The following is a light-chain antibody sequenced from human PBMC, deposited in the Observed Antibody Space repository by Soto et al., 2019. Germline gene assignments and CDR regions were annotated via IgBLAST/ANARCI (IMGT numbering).Light chain of an antibody. CDR3: QNYNSYSQFT. CDR2: GAS. Sequence: DIQMTQSPSSLSASVGDRVTITCRASQGVSNYLAWYQQKPGKVPKLLIYGASTLQSGVPSRYSGSGSGTDFTLTISSLQPEDVATYYCQNYNSYSQFTFGPGTKVGI. CDR1: QGVSNY. V-gene: IGKV1-27*01. J-gene: IGKJ3*01.